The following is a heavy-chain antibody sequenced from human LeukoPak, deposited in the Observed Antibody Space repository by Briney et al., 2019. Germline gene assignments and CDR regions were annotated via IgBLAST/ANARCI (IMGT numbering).Heavy chain of an antibody. CDR2: IFHSGST. D-gene: IGHD5-24*01. Sequence: SETLSLTCTVSGDSISSGGYYWSWIRQHPGKGLEWIGYIFHSGSTHYNPSLKSRVTISVDTSKNQFSLKLSSVTAADTAVYYCATSQGQDGYNTYWGQGTLVTVSS. CDR3: ATSQGQDGYNTY. J-gene: IGHJ4*02. CDR1: GDSISSGGYY. V-gene: IGHV4-31*03.